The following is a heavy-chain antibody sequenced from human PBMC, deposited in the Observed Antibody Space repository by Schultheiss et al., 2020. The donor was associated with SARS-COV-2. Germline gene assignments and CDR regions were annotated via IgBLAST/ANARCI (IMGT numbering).Heavy chain of an antibody. CDR2: ISGSGGST. Sequence: GGSLRLSCAASGFTFSDYYMSWVRQAPGKGLEWVSAISGSGGSTYYADSVKGRFTISRDNSKNTLYLQMNSLRAEDTAVYYCARDRTDYGMVATRYYYYYMDVWGKGTTVTVSS. J-gene: IGHJ6*03. CDR1: GFTFSDYY. D-gene: IGHD5-12*01. V-gene: IGHV3-23*01. CDR3: ARDRTDYGMVATRYYYYYMDV.